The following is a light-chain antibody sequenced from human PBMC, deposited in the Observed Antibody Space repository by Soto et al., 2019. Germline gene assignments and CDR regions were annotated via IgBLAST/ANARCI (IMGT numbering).Light chain of an antibody. J-gene: IGLJ3*02. CDR1: SSDVGGYNY. V-gene: IGLV2-8*01. CDR3: CSYAGSYNGV. CDR2: EVS. Sequence: QSALSQPPSVSGSPGQSVTISCTGTSSDVGGYNYVSWYQQHPGKAPKLMIYEVSKRPSGVPDRFSGSKSGNTASLTVSGLQAEDDADYYCCSYAGSYNGVFGGGTKLTVL.